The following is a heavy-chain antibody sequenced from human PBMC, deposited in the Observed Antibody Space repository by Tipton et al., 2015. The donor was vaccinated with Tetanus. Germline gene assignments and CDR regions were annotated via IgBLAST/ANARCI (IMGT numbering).Heavy chain of an antibody. V-gene: IGHV3-21*01. Sequence: SLRLSCAGSGFSFSSSSMNWVRQAPGKGLEWVASISGSSTFIYYADSVKGRFTISRDNSKNTLYLQMNSLRPEDTAVYYCAKEFQRARIRFFDSWGQGTQVTASS. D-gene: IGHD3-10*01. CDR1: GFSFSSSS. J-gene: IGHJ4*02. CDR3: AKEFQRARIRFFDS. CDR2: ISGSSTFI.